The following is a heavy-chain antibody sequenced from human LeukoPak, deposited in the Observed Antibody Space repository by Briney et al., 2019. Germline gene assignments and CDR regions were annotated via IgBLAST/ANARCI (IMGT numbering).Heavy chain of an antibody. V-gene: IGHV3-74*01. CDR1: GFTFSRRW. CDR2: IDSGGCDT. CDR3: ARRLFRFGGPEGAFDF. J-gene: IGHJ3*01. D-gene: IGHD2-15*01. Sequence: GVSVRLPCTASGFTFSRRWMHWLRHAPGKALVWVSRIDSGGCDTIYADCVGRRFTISRDNAKNSLSLQMNSLRAEDTAVYYCARRLFRFGGPEGAFDFWGQGTMVTVSS.